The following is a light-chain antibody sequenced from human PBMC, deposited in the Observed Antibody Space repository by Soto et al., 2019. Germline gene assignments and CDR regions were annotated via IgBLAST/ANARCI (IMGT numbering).Light chain of an antibody. J-gene: IGLJ1*01. CDR2: DVS. Sequence: QSVLTQPASLSGSPGQSITLSCPGTSSGVGGYNYVSWYQQHPGKAPKLMIYDVSDRPSGVSNRFSASKSGNTASLTISGPQAEDEADYYCCSYTSSSTPWVFGTGTKVTVL. V-gene: IGLV2-14*03. CDR3: CSYTSSSTPWV. CDR1: SSGVGGYNY.